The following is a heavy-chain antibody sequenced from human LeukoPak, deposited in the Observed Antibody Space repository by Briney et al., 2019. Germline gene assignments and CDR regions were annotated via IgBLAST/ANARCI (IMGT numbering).Heavy chain of an antibody. D-gene: IGHD4-23*01. CDR1: GFTFSSYE. CDR2: ISSSGNTI. V-gene: IGHV3-48*03. J-gene: IGHJ4*02. CDR3: ARTVARIGY. Sequence: GGSLRLSCAASGFTFSSYEMNWVRQAPGKGLEWVSHISSSGNTIYYTDSVKGRFTISRDNSKNLLYPQMNSLKAEDTAIYYCARTVARIGYWGQGTLVAVSS.